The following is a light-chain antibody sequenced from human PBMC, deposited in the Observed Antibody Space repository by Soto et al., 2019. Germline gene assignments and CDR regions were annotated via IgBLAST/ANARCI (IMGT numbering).Light chain of an antibody. V-gene: IGLV2-14*01. CDR2: EVS. Sequence: QSALTQPASVSGSPGQSITISCSGTSSDVGAYNYVSWYQQYPGKAPELILSEVSNGPSGVSDRFSGSKSGNSASLTISGLQPEDEADYYCCSYTSSNTYVFGTGTKLTVL. CDR1: SSDVGAYNY. J-gene: IGLJ1*01. CDR3: CSYTSSNTYV.